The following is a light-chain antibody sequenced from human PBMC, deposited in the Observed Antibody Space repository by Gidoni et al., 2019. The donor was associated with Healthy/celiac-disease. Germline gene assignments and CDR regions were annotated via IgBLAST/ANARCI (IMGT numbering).Light chain of an antibody. CDR1: SSNIGAGYD. J-gene: IGLJ1*01. Sequence: QSVLTQPPSVSGAPGQRVTISCTGSSSNIGAGYDVHWYQQLPGTAPKLLIYGNSNRPSGVPDRVSGSKSGTSASLAITGLQAEDEADYYCQSYDSSLSWLGVFGTGTKVTVL. CDR2: GNS. V-gene: IGLV1-40*01. CDR3: QSYDSSLSWLGV.